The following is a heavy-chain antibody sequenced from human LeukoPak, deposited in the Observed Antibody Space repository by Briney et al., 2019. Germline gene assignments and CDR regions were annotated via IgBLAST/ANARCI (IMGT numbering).Heavy chain of an antibody. J-gene: IGHJ3*02. Sequence: GGSLRLSCAASGFTFSSYSMNWVRQAPGKGLEWVSSISSSSSYIYYADSVKGRFTISRDNAKNPLYLQMNSLRAEDTAVYYCASGYCSGGSCYSGAFDIWGQGTMVTVSS. CDR3: ASGYCSGGSCYSGAFDI. CDR2: ISSSSSYI. V-gene: IGHV3-21*01. D-gene: IGHD2-15*01. CDR1: GFTFSSYS.